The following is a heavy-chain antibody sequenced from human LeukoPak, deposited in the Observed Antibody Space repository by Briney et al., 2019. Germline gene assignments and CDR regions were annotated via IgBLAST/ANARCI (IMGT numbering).Heavy chain of an antibody. V-gene: IGHV1-2*02. J-gene: IGHJ4*02. D-gene: IGHD6-6*01. CDR1: GYTFTGYY. CDR2: INPNSGGT. Sequence: ASVKVSCKASGYTFTGYYMHWVRQAPGQGLEWMGWINPNSGGTNYAQKFQGRVTMTRDTSISTPYMELSRLRSDDTAVYYCARGWYSSSSSFDYWGQGTLVTVSS. CDR3: ARGWYSSSSSFDY.